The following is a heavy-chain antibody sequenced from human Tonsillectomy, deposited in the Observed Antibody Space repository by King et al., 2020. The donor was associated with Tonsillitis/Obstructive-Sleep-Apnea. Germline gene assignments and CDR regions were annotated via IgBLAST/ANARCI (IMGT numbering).Heavy chain of an antibody. V-gene: IGHV1-69*01. Sequence: QLVQSGAEVKKPGSSVKVSCKASGGTFSSYAISWVRQAPGQGLEWMGGIIPIFGTANYAQKFQGRVTITADESTSTAYMELSSLRAEDTAGYYCARVGYCSSTSCLDWYFDLWGRGTLVTVSS. CDR3: ARVGYCSSTSCLDWYFDL. CDR2: IIPIFGTA. CDR1: GGTFSSYA. J-gene: IGHJ2*01. D-gene: IGHD2-2*01.